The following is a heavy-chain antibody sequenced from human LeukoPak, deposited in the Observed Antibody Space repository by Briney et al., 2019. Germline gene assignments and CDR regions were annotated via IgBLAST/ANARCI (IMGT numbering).Heavy chain of an antibody. CDR1: GFTFRDYA. V-gene: IGHV3-49*04. CDR2: IRSKAYGATT. J-gene: IGHJ4*02. CDR3: TRDWDFSYGL. D-gene: IGHD5-18*01. Sequence: GGSLRLSCKGFGFTFRDYAMSWVRQAPGKGLEWVGFIRSKAYGATTEYAASVKGRFIVSRDDSKSIAYLQMNSLKTEDTAVYYCTRDWDFSYGLWGQGTLVTVSS.